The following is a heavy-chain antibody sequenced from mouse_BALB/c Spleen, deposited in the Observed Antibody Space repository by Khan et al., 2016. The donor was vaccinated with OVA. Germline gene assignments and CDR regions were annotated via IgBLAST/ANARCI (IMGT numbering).Heavy chain of an antibody. D-gene: IGHD2-3*01. CDR1: GFTFSSYA. CDR2: ISSGGSYT. CDR3: ARGDGYYRYCDV. V-gene: IGHV5-9-1*01. J-gene: IGHJ1*01. Sequence: EVELVESGGGLVKPGGSLKLSCAASGFTFSSYAMSWVRQTPEKRLEWVATISSGGSYTYYPDSVKGRFTISRDNAKNTLYLQMSSLRSADTAMYCCARGDGYYRYCDVWGAGTAGTVSS.